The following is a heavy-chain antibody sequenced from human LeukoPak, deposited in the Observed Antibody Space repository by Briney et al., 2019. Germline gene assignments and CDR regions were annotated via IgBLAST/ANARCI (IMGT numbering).Heavy chain of an antibody. Sequence: GGSLRLSCAASGFTFSSYAMSWVRQGPAKGLEWVSVISGSTGTTYYADSVKGRFTISRDNPKNTLYLQMNSLRAEDTAVYYCAKSKGGWYEFDSWGQGTLVTVSS. D-gene: IGHD6-19*01. J-gene: IGHJ4*02. V-gene: IGHV3-23*01. CDR2: ISGSTGTT. CDR1: GFTFSSYA. CDR3: AKSKGGWYEFDS.